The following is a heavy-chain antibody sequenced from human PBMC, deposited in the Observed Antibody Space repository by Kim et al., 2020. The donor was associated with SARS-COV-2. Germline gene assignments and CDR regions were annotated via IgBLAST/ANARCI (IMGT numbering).Heavy chain of an antibody. J-gene: IGHJ6*02. Sequence: GGSLRLSCAASGFTFSSYSMNWVRQAPGKGLEWVSSISSSSSYIYYADSVKGRFTISRHNAKNSLYLQMNSLRAEDTAVYYCARGTYSSGWYPYDGMDVWGQGTTVTVSS. CDR2: ISSSSSYI. D-gene: IGHD6-19*01. V-gene: IGHV3-21*01. CDR1: GFTFSSYS. CDR3: ARGTYSSGWYPYDGMDV.